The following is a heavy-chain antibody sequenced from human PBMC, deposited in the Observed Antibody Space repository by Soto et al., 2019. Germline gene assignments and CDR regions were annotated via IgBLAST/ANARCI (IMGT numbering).Heavy chain of an antibody. D-gene: IGHD3-9*01. CDR3: AKCPVSTYDILWN. CDR2: ISGSGGST. Sequence: PGGSLRLSCAASGFTFSSYSMNWFRQAPGKGLEWVSAISGSGGSTYYAGSVKGRFTISRDNSKNTLYLQMNSLRAEDTAVYYCAKCPVSTYDILWNWGQGTLVTVSS. J-gene: IGHJ4*02. V-gene: IGHV3-23*01. CDR1: GFTFSSYS.